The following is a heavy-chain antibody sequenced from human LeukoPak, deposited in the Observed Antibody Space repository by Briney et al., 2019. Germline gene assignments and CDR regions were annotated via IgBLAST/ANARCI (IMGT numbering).Heavy chain of an antibody. D-gene: IGHD2-15*01. CDR2: INDSGST. CDR3: ARPYCSHGSCYRNFDY. Sequence: PETPSLTCSVSGGSLRDHYWSWVRQVPGKGLEWIGEINDSGSTNYNPSLEGRVTLSVDTSKNQFSLKMRSVTAADTSIYYCARPYCSHGSCYRNFDYWGQGTLVTVSS. J-gene: IGHJ4*02. V-gene: IGHV4-34*01. CDR1: GGSLRDHY.